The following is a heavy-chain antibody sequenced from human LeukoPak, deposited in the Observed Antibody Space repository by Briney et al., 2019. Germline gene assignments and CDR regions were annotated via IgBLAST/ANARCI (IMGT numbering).Heavy chain of an antibody. CDR2: IYHSGST. J-gene: IGHJ4*02. CDR1: GDSISSGGYS. Sequence: SQTLSLTCAVSGDSISSGGYSWTWIRQPPGKGLEWIGYIYHSGSTYSNPSLTSRVTISVDRSKNQFSLRLSSVTAADTAVYFCARDGGRDGYIGSFDYWGQGTLVTVSS. CDR3: ARDGGRDGYIGSFDY. D-gene: IGHD5-24*01. V-gene: IGHV4-30-2*01.